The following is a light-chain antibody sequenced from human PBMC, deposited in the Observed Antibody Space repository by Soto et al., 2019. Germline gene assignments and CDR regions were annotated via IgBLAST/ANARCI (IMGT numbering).Light chain of an antibody. Sequence: DIQMTQSPSSLSASVGDKLTITCRASQTIGKYLNWYQEKPGKAPNLLIYAASSLQSGVPSRFSGRGSETDFTLTISSLQPEDFATYYCQQSYSAPLTFGPGTKVDIK. V-gene: IGKV1-39*01. CDR2: AAS. J-gene: IGKJ3*01. CDR1: QTIGKY. CDR3: QQSYSAPLT.